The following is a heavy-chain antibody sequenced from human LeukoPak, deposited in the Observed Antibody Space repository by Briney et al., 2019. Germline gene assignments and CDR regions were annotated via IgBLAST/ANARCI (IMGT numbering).Heavy chain of an antibody. D-gene: IGHD1-26*01. CDR3: ARDPILPGATGGADY. CDR1: GFTVSSNY. Sequence: PGGSLRLSCAASGFTVSSNYMSWVRQAPGKGLEWVSVIYSGDSTYYADSVKGRFTISRDNSKNTLYLQMNSLRAEDTAVYYCARDPILPGATGGADYWGQGTLVTVSS. V-gene: IGHV3-66*01. CDR2: IYSGDST. J-gene: IGHJ4*02.